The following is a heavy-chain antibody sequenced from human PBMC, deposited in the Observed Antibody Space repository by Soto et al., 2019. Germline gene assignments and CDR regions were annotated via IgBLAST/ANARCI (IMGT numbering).Heavy chain of an antibody. Sequence: ETLSLTCFISGGSFSNDYSTWIRQSPGKGLEWIGYIFHSGITDYNPSVKSRVTISIDKSRNLFSLNLTSVTDADTAVYYCARDRYFYDSRGYYRTLDSWGQGTLVTVFS. J-gene: IGHJ5*01. CDR3: ARDRYFYDSRGYYRTLDS. CDR1: GGSFSNDY. V-gene: IGHV4-59*01. CDR2: IFHSGIT. D-gene: IGHD3-22*01.